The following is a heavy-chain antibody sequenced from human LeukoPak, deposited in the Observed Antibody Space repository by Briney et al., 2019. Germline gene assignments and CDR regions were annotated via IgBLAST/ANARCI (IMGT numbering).Heavy chain of an antibody. CDR3: ARGRNYYDSSRYYYEGDAFDI. CDR1: GYTFTSYD. CDR2: ISAYNGNT. D-gene: IGHD3-22*01. V-gene: IGHV1-18*01. J-gene: IGHJ3*02. Sequence: ASVKVSCKASGYTFTSYDINWVRQAPGQGLEWMGWISAYNGNTNYAQKLQGRVTMTTDTSTSTVYMELSSLRSEDTAVYYCARGRNYYDSSRYYYEGDAFDIWGQGTMVTVSS.